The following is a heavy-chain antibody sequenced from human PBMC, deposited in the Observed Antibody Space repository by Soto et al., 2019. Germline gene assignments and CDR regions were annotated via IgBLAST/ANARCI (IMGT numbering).Heavy chain of an antibody. J-gene: IGHJ5*02. D-gene: IGHD3-16*01. CDR1: GFAFSSYG. V-gene: IGHV3-30*03. CDR2: ISYDGSLQ. Sequence: QAQLVESGGGVVQPGRSLRLSCAASGFAFSSYGMHWVRQAPGTGLEWVAVISYDGSLQHYADSVKGRFTISRDNSKNTVFLQGSGVRSEDPAVYYCVPDGGSAYAPAPSPWGRGPRVTVPS. CDR3: VPDGGSAYAPAPSP.